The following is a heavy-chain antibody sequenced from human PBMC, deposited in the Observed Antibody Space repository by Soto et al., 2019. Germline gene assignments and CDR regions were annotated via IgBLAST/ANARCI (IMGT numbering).Heavy chain of an antibody. CDR1: GFTFTNYV. CDR3: ASRRCSSASCGPGLFDS. CDR2: ISNSVSNT. D-gene: IGHD2-2*01. J-gene: IGHJ4*02. Sequence: EVQLLESGGGLVQPGGSLRLSCAASGFTFTNYVMSWVRQAPGKGLEWVLGISNSVSNTYYADSVKGRFTISRDNSKSTLYLQMNSLRVEDTAVYYCASRRCSSASCGPGLFDSWGQGTLVTVYS. V-gene: IGHV3-23*01.